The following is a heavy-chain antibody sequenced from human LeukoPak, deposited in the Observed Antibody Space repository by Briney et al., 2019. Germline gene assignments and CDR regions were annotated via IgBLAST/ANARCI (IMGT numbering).Heavy chain of an antibody. J-gene: IGHJ4*02. CDR1: GGSISSYY. CDR3: ARGDYVWGSYRPTNVGNYYFDY. D-gene: IGHD3-16*02. CDR2: IYYSGST. V-gene: IGHV4-59*01. Sequence: SETLSLTCTVSGGSISSYYWSWIRQPPGKGLEWIGYIYYSGSTNYNPSLKSRVTISVDTSKNQFSLKLSSVTAADTAVYYCARGDYVWGSYRPTNVGNYYFDYWGQGTLVTVSS.